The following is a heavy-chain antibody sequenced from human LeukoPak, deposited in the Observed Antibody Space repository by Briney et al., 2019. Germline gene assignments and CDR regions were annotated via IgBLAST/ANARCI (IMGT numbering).Heavy chain of an antibody. D-gene: IGHD1-26*01. J-gene: IGHJ4*02. CDR3: ARAGVRWELDFDY. Sequence: SETLSLTCTVSGGSISSYYWSWIRQPPGKGLEWIGYIYYSGSTNYNPSLKSRVTISVDTSKNQFSLKLSSVTAADTAVYYCARAGVRWELDFDYWGRGTLVTVSS. CDR2: IYYSGST. CDR1: GGSISSYY. V-gene: IGHV4-59*01.